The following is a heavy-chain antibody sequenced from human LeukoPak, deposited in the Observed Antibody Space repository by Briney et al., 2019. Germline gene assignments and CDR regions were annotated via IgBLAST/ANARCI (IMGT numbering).Heavy chain of an antibody. CDR2: IIPIFGTA. J-gene: IGHJ4*02. CDR1: GYTFTSYY. CDR3: ARSIDEASGWKY. Sequence: SVKVSCTASGYTFTSYYMHWVRQAPGQGLEWMGGIIPIFGTANYAQKFQGRVTITADESTSTAYMELSSLRSEDTAVYYCARSIDEASGWKYWGQGTLVTVSS. D-gene: IGHD6-19*01. V-gene: IGHV1-69*13.